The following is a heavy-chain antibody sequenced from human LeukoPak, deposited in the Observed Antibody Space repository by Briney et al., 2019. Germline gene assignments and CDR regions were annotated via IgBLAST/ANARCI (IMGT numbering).Heavy chain of an antibody. J-gene: IGHJ6*03. CDR3: ARLRRVVVAASNYYYYYYMDV. V-gene: IGHV4-4*09. D-gene: IGHD2-15*01. Sequence: PSETLSLTCTVSGGSISSYYWSWIRQPPGKGLEWIGYIYTCGSTNYNPSLKSRVTISVDTSKNQFSLKLSSVTAADTAVYYCARLRRVVVAASNYYYYYYMDVWGKGTTVTVSS. CDR2: IYTCGST. CDR1: GGSISSYY.